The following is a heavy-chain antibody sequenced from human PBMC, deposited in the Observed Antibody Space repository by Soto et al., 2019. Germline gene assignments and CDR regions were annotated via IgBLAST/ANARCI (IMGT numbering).Heavy chain of an antibody. V-gene: IGHV1-18*01. CDR2: ISAYNGNT. CDR3: ERDRPGYYDSSGTLDY. D-gene: IGHD3-22*01. J-gene: IGHJ4*02. Sequence: QVQLVQSGAEVKKPGASVKVSCKASGYTFTSYGISWVRQAPGQGLEWMGWISAYNGNTNYAQKLQGRVTMTTDTSTSTAYMELRSLRSDDTAVYYCERDRPGYYDSSGTLDYWGQGTLVTVSS. CDR1: GYTFTSYG.